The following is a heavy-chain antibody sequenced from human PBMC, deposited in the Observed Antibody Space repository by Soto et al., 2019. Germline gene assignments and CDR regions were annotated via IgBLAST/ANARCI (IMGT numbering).Heavy chain of an antibody. CDR1: GFTFSNAW. CDR2: IKSKTDGGTT. D-gene: IGHD3-10*01. J-gene: IGHJ3*02. V-gene: IGHV3-15*01. CDR3: TTPTILWFGELLLGPDAFDI. Sequence: VGSLRLSCAASGFTFSNAWMSWVRQAPGKGLEWVGRIKSKTDGGTTDYAAPVKGRFTISRDDSKNTLYLQMNSLKTEDTAVYYCTTPTILWFGELLLGPDAFDIWGQGTMVTVSS.